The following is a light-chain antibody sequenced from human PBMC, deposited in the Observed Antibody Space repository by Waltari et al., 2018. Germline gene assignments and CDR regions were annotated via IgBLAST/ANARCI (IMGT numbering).Light chain of an antibody. CDR2: TND. CDR1: SSNIGSNT. J-gene: IGLJ3*02. Sequence: QSVLTQPPSASGTPGQRVTISCSGSSSNIGSNTVNWYHQFPGTSPRLLFYTNDQRPSVVPDRFSASGAGTSASLAISGLRSEDEADYYCAAGDDSLNGQVFGGGTKLTVL. V-gene: IGLV1-44*01. CDR3: AAGDDSLNGQV.